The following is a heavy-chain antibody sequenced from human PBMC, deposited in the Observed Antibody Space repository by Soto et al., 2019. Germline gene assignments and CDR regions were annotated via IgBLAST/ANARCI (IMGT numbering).Heavy chain of an antibody. CDR2: INPNSGGT. Sequence: QVQLVQSGAEVKKPGASVKVSCKASGYTFTGYYMHWVRQAPGQGLEWMGWINPNSGGTNYAQQFQGWVTMARDTSISTAYMELSRLRSDDTAVYYCARDSLEREMATIHYGMDVWGQRTTVTVSS. J-gene: IGHJ6*02. CDR3: ARDSLEREMATIHYGMDV. D-gene: IGHD5-12*01. CDR1: GYTFTGYY. V-gene: IGHV1-2*04.